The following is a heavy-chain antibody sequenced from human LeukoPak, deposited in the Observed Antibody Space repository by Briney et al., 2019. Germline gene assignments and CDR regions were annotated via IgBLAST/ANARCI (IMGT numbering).Heavy chain of an antibody. J-gene: IGHJ4*02. CDR1: GFTLRTYT. CDR3: ARQAQTPVTTYSIAGSVDY. D-gene: IGHD4-17*01. CDR2: ISYDGNNR. V-gene: IGHV3-30*09. Sequence: GSLRLSCSASGFTLRTYTVHCVRQAPGKGLEWVAVISYDGNNRYYADSVKGRFAISRDSSKNTVHLQMSSLRTEHTAVYYCARQAQTPVTTYSIAGSVDYWGQGTLVTVSS.